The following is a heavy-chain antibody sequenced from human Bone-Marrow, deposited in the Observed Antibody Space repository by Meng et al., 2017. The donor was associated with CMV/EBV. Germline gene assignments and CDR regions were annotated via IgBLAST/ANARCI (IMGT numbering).Heavy chain of an antibody. V-gene: IGHV3-33*03. Sequence: GESLKISCAGSGFSFSTYGMHWVRQAPGEGLEWVAVIWHDGSNKYYADSVKGRFTISRDNAKNSLYLQMNSLRAEDTAVYYCAKGIAAAGTLGFDYWGQGTLVTVSS. CDR3: AKGIAAAGTLGFDY. D-gene: IGHD6-13*01. CDR2: IWHDGSNK. J-gene: IGHJ4*02. CDR1: GFSFSTYG.